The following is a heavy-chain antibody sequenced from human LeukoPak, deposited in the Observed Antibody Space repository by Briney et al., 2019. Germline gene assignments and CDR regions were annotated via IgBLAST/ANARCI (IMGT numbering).Heavy chain of an antibody. J-gene: IGHJ6*02. CDR3: ARVKGSYYPYYYYGMDV. V-gene: IGHV3-30*03. D-gene: IGHD3-10*01. CDR2: ISYDGSNK. CDR1: GFTFSSYG. Sequence: HPGRSLRLSCAASGFTFSSYGMHWVRQAPGKGLEWVAVISYDGSNKYYADSVKGRFTISRDNSKNTLYLQMNSLRAEDTAVYYCARVKGSYYPYYYYGMDVWGQGTAVTVSS.